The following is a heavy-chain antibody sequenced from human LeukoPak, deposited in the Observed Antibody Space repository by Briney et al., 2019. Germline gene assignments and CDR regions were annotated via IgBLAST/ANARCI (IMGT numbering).Heavy chain of an antibody. J-gene: IGHJ4*02. V-gene: IGHV3-33*01. CDR3: GRSPLWFGELLSTDY. D-gene: IGHD3-10*01. Sequence: PGGSLRLSCAPSGFTFTIYGMHWVRQAAGKGLEWEAFIWYDGSNKYYAVSVKGRFTISRDNSKNTLYLQMNSLRAEDTAVYYCGRSPLWFGELLSTDYWGQGTLVTVSS. CDR1: GFTFTIYG. CDR2: IWYDGSNK.